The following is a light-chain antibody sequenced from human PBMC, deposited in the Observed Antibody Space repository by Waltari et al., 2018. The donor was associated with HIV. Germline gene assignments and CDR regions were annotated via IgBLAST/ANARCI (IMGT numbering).Light chain of an antibody. V-gene: IGLV1-51*01. CDR1: SPHIGSNR. CDR3: GTWDSSLSAVL. CDR2: DNT. Sequence: QSVLTQPPSVSAAPGQKVTISCSGSSPHIGSNRLFWYQQLPGTAPKLLIYDNTKRPSGIPDRFSGSKSGTLATLGITGLQTGDEADYYCGTWDSSLSAVLFGGGTKLTVL. J-gene: IGLJ2*01.